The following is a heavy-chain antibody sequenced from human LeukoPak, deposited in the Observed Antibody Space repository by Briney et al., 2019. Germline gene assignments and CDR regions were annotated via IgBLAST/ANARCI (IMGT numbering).Heavy chain of an antibody. CDR3: ARDLGADPLMYLDI. D-gene: IGHD1-26*01. V-gene: IGHV1-8*03. Sequence: ASVKVSCKAPGYTFTSYGINWVRQATGQGLEWMGWMNPNSGNTGYAQKFQGRVTITRNTSISTAYMELSSLRSEDTAVYYCARDLGADPLMYLDIWGQGTMVTVSS. J-gene: IGHJ3*02. CDR1: GYTFTSYG. CDR2: MNPNSGNT.